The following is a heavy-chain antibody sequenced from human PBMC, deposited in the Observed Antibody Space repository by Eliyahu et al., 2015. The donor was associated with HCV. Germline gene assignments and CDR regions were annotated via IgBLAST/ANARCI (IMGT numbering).Heavy chain of an antibody. D-gene: IGHD1-26*01. J-gene: IGHJ4*02. CDR1: GFTFTNYY. CDR2: ISSGGSTI. V-gene: IGHV3-11*01. CDR3: ARESGSAIDY. Sequence: QVQLVESGGGLVKPGGSLRXSXXASGFTFTNYYMNWVRQAPGKGLEWVSYISSGGSTIYYADSVKGRFTISRDNAANSLYLQMNSLRAEDTAIYYCARESGSAIDYWGQGTLVTVSS.